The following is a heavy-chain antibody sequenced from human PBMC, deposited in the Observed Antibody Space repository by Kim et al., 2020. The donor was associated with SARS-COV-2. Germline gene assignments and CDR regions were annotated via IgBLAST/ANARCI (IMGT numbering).Heavy chain of an antibody. V-gene: IGHV3-33*01. D-gene: IGHD6-13*01. CDR3: ARSFRAAVHYYYYMDV. Sequence: GGSLRLSCAASGFTFSSYGMHWVRQAPGKGLEWVAVIWYDGSNKYYADSVKGRFTISRDNSKNTLYLQMNSLRAEDTAVYYCARSFRAAVHYYYYMDVWGQGTPVTVSS. CDR2: IWYDGSNK. J-gene: IGHJ6*03. CDR1: GFTFSSYG.